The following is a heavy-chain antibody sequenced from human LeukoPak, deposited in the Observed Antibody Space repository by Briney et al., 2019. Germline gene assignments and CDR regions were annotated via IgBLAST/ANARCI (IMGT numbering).Heavy chain of an antibody. CDR3: ARHNLGWYYYDSSGYLPEYYFDY. D-gene: IGHD3-22*01. V-gene: IGHV4-59*08. Sequence: SETLSLTCTVSGGSISSYYWSWIRQPPGKGLEWIGYIYYSGSTNYNPSLKSRVTISVDTSKNQFSLKLSFVTAADTAVYYCARHNLGWYYYDSSGYLPEYYFDYWGQGTLVTVSS. CDR2: IYYSGST. J-gene: IGHJ4*02. CDR1: GGSISSYY.